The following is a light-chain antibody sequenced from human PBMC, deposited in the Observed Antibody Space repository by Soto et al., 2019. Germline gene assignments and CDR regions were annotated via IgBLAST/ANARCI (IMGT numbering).Light chain of an antibody. J-gene: IGKJ2*01. CDR1: QSLLHSNGYNY. CDR3: MQALQTPYT. CDR2: LGS. Sequence: DIVMTQSPLSLPVTPGEPASISCRSSQSLLHSNGYNYLDWYLQKPGQSPQLLIYLGSNRASGVPDRFGGTGSGTDFTLKISRVEAEDAGVYYYMQALQTPYTFGQGTKLEIK. V-gene: IGKV2-28*01.